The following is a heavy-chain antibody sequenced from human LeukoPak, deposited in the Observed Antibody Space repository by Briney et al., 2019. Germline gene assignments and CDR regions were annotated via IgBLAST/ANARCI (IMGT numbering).Heavy chain of an antibody. D-gene: IGHD3-9*01. Sequence: SETLSLTCTVSGGSISSSSYYWGRIRQPPGKGLEWIGNIYHCGSTYYNPSLKSRLTISVDTSQRQFSLRLSSVTAADMALYYCTRGSYDVLTGYSTLGEYWGQGTLVTVSS. V-gene: IGHV4-39*01. CDR2: IYHCGST. J-gene: IGHJ1*01. CDR1: GGSISSSSYY. CDR3: TRGSYDVLTGYSTLGEY.